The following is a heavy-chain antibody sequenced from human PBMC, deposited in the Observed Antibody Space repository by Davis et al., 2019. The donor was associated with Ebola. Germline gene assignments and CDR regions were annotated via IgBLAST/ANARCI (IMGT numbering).Heavy chain of an antibody. CDR1: GYTFTGYY. Sequence: ASVKVSCKASGYTFTGYYMHWVRQAPGQGLEWMGWINPNSGGTNYAQKFQGWVTMTRDTSISTAYMELSRLRSDDTAVYYCASQQQLAAYGMDVWGQGTTVTVSS. D-gene: IGHD6-13*01. CDR2: INPNSGGT. V-gene: IGHV1-2*04. CDR3: ASQQQLAAYGMDV. J-gene: IGHJ6*02.